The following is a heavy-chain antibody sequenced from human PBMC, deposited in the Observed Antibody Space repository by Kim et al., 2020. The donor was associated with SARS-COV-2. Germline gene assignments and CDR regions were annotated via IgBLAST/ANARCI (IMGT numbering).Heavy chain of an antibody. J-gene: IGHJ6*02. Sequence: TPSLRSRVTISVDTSKTQFSLKLSSVTAADTAVYYCARPSLYYYYYGMDVWGQGTTVTVSS. V-gene: IGHV4-34*01. CDR3: ARPSLYYYYYGMDV. D-gene: IGHD6-6*01.